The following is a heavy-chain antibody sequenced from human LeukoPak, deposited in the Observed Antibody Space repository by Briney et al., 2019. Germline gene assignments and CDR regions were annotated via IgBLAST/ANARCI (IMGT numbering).Heavy chain of an antibody. Sequence: GGSLRLSCAASGFTFSDYSMNWVRQARGEGLEWVSYISRSSSTICYTDSVKGRFTISRDNAKNSLYLQMNSLRAEGTAVYYCASRHSVWYHSDYWRQGTLVTLPS. CDR2: ISRSSSTI. J-gene: IGHJ4*02. CDR3: ASRHSVWYHSDY. CDR1: GFTFSDYS. V-gene: IGHV3-48*01. D-gene: IGHD6-19*01.